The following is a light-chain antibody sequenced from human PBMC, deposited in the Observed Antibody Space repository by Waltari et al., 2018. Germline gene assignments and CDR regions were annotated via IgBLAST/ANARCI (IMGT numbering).Light chain of an antibody. V-gene: IGKV3-20*01. CDR3: QHYGSSPYT. CDR2: GAS. J-gene: IGKJ2*01. CDR1: QILNNNY. Sequence: VLTQSPGTLSLSTGESVSLSCRASQILNNNYLAWYQKKPGQAPALLIHGASRRATGVPERFSGSGSGTDFTLIISRLEVEDSAVYYCQHYGSSPYTFGRGTKLEIK.